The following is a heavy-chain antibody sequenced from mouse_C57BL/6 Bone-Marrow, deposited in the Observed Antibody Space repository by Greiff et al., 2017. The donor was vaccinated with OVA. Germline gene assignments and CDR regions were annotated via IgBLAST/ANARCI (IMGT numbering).Heavy chain of an antibody. CDR3: ARRIYYDFAWFAY. CDR2: IWSGGSP. D-gene: IGHD2-4*01. J-gene: IGHJ3*01. V-gene: IGHV2-2*01. CDR1: GFSLTSYG. Sequence: VKVVESGPGLVQPSQSLSITCTVSGFSLTSYGVHWVRQSPGKGLEWLGVIWSGGSPDYNAAFISRLSISKDNSKIQVFFKMNSLQADDTAIYYCARRIYYDFAWFAYWGQGTLVTVSA.